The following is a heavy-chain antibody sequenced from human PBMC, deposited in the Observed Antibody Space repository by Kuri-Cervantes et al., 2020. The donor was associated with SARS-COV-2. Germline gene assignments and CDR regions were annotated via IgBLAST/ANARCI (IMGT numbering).Heavy chain of an antibody. CDR1: GFTFSSYG. CDR3: AKDLCGGDCPPLDY. D-gene: IGHD2-21*01. V-gene: IGHV3-30*18. Sequence: GESLKISCAASGFTFSSYGMHWVRQAPGKGLEWVAVISYDGSNKYYADSVKGRFTISRDNSKNTLYLRMNSLRAEDTAVYYCAKDLCGGDCPPLDYWGQGTLVTVSS. J-gene: IGHJ4*02. CDR2: ISYDGSNK.